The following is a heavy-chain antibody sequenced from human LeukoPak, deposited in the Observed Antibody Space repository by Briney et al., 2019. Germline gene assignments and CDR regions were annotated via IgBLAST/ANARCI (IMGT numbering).Heavy chain of an antibody. V-gene: IGHV4-39*07. CDR1: GGSISSSSYY. D-gene: IGHD6-19*01. J-gene: IGHJ4*02. Sequence: PSETLSLTCTVSGGSISSSSYYWGWIRQPPGKGLEWIGSIYYSGSTYYNPSLKSRVTISVDTSKNQFSLKLSSVTAADTAVYYCAREYSSGWYRVDYWGQGTLVTISS. CDR2: IYYSGST. CDR3: AREYSSGWYRVDY.